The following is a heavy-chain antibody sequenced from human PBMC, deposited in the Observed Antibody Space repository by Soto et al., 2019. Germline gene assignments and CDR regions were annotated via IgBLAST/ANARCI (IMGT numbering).Heavy chain of an antibody. CDR2: ISANNGNT. V-gene: IGHV1-18*01. J-gene: IGHJ6*02. CDR1: GYTFTNYG. Sequence: QVQLVQSGAEVKKPGASVKVSCKASGYTFTNYGISWVRQAPGQGLEWMGWISANNGNTNYAQKLRGRVTMTTDTSKTTAYMELRSLRSDDTAVYYCAGVSLPPGDAMDVWGQGTTVTVSS. CDR3: AGVSLPPGDAMDV. D-gene: IGHD1-26*01.